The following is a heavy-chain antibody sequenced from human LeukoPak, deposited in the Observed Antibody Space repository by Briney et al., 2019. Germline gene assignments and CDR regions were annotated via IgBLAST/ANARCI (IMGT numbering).Heavy chain of an antibody. V-gene: IGHV1-69*13. CDR1: GGTFSSYA. CDR2: IIPIFGTA. J-gene: IGHJ4*02. D-gene: IGHD6-13*01. CDR3: ARVAAGRSNIDY. Sequence: SVKVSCKASGGTFSSYAISWVRQAPGQGLEWMGGIIPIFGTANYAQKFQGRVTITADESTSTAYMELSSLRSEDTAVYYCARVAAGRSNIDYWGQGTLVTVSS.